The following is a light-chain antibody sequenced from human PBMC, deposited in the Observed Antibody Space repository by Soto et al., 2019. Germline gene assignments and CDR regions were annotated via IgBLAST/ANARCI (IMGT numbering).Light chain of an antibody. V-gene: IGKV2-28*01. J-gene: IGKJ1*01. CDR1: QSLLYSNGYNY. Sequence: DIVMTQSPLSLPVTPGEPASISCRSSQSLLYSNGYNYLDWYLQKPGQSPQLLIYLGSKRASGVPDTFSGSGSGTDFTLKISRVEAEVVGIYYCMQSLTGRTFGQGTQVEIK. CDR2: LGS. CDR3: MQSLTGRT.